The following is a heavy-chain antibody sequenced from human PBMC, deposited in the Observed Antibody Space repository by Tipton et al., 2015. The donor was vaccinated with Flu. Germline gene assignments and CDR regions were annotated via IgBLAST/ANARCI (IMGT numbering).Heavy chain of an antibody. V-gene: IGHV4-59*08. CDR1: GGSITSYY. J-gene: IGHJ4*02. Sequence: TLSLTCTVSGGSITSYYWSWIRQPPGKGLEWIGYTTYSGTTSYNPSLQSRVSISIDTSKNQFSLKLSSVTAADTAVYYCARHPGSRSYPLDYWGQGTLVTVSS. CDR3: ARHPGSRSYPLDY. D-gene: IGHD3-10*01. CDR2: TTYSGTT.